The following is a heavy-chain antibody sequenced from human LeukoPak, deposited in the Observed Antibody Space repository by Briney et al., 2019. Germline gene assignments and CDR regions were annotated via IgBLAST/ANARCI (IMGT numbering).Heavy chain of an antibody. J-gene: IGHJ4*02. CDR1: GFTFSFYS. CDR2: MRVSSGLI. D-gene: IGHD1-26*01. CDR3: ATEFEGSVSGAGY. V-gene: IGHV3-21*01. Sequence: GGSLRLSCAASGFTFSFYSMNWVRQAPGKGLEWVSSMRVSSGLIYYADSVKGRFTVSRDNAKNSLYLQMNSLRAEDTAVYYCATEFEGSVSGAGYWGQGTLVTVSS.